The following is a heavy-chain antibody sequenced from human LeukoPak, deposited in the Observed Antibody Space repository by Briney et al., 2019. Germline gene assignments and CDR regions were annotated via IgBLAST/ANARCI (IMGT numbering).Heavy chain of an antibody. J-gene: IGHJ4*02. D-gene: IGHD3-9*01. V-gene: IGHV4-34*01. Sequence: SETLSLTCAVYGGSFSGYYWSWIRQPPGKGLEWIGEINHSGSTNYNPSLKSRVTISVDTSKNQFSLKLSSVTAADTAVYYCARRDILTGYYIYWGQGTLVTVSS. CDR3: ARRDILTGYYIY. CDR1: GGSFSGYY. CDR2: INHSGST.